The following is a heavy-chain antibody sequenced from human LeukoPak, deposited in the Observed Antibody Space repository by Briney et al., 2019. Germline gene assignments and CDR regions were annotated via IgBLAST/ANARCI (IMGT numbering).Heavy chain of an antibody. CDR2: INHSGST. CDR3: AREAVVTATPFGAFDI. V-gene: IGHV4-34*01. D-gene: IGHD2-21*02. CDR1: GGSFSGYY. J-gene: IGHJ3*02. Sequence: SETLSLTCAVYGGSFSGYYWSWIRQPPGKGLEWIGEINHSGSTNYNPSLKSRVTISVDTSKNQFSLKLSSVTAADTAVYYCAREAVVTATPFGAFDIWGQGTMVTVSS.